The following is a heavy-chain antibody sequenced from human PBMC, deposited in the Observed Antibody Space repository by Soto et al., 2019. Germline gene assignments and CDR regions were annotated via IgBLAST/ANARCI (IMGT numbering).Heavy chain of an antibody. J-gene: IGHJ4*02. V-gene: IGHV3-21*01. Sequence: GSLRLSCAASGFTLGRYSMNWVRQAPGKGLEWVSSISSSSSYIYYADSVKGRFTISRDNAKNSLYLQMNSLRAEDTAVYYCARDLDPARLFDYWGQGTLVTVSS. D-gene: IGHD2-15*01. CDR3: ARDLDPARLFDY. CDR2: ISSSSSYI. CDR1: GFTLGRYS.